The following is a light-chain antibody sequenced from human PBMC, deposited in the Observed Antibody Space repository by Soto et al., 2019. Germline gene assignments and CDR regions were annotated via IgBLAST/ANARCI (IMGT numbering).Light chain of an antibody. V-gene: IGLV2-14*01. CDR2: DVS. Sequence: QSVLTQPASVSGSPGQSITISCTGTSSDVGGYNYVSWYQQHPGKAPKLMIYDVSNRPSEVSNRFSGSKSGNTASLTISGLQAEDEADYYCSSYTTSGSLVFGGGTKVTVL. J-gene: IGLJ2*01. CDR3: SSYTTSGSLV. CDR1: SSDVGGYNY.